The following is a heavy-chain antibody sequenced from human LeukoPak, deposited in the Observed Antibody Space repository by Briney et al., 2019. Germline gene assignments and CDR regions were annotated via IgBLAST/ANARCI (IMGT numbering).Heavy chain of an antibody. D-gene: IGHD3-22*01. CDR3: ARGSTYYDSSGQVPFDY. CDR2: INRDGSRT. J-gene: IGHJ4*02. CDR1: GFTFSNHW. V-gene: IGHV3-74*01. Sequence: GGSLRLSCAASGFTFSNHWMHWVRQAPGKGLMWVSRINRDGSRTDYADSVKGRFTISRDDAKNTLYLQMNSLRAEDTAVYYCARGSTYYDSSGQVPFDYWGQGTLVTVSS.